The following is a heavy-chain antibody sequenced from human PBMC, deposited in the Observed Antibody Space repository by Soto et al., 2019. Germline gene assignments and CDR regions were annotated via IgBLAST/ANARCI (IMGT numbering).Heavy chain of an antibody. V-gene: IGHV3-23*01. CDR1: VFTFSTYP. J-gene: IGHJ6*03. D-gene: IGHD4-4*01. Sequence: EVQLLESGGGLVQPGGSLRLSCAASVFTFSTYPMNWVRQAPGKGLEWVSGISGSGISTFYVDTVKGRFTISRDNSKNTVFLQINSLRAEDTAIYYCVKFPVITASYYYQDMDVWGQGTTVTVSS. CDR2: ISGSGIST. CDR3: VKFPVITASYYYQDMDV.